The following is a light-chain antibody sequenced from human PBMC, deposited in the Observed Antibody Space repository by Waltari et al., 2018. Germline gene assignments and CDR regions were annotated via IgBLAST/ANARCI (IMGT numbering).Light chain of an antibody. V-gene: IGLV2-8*01. J-gene: IGLJ2*01. CDR2: EVS. CDR3: SSYAGSEVVI. CDR1: SSDVGGYNY. Sequence: QSALTQPPSASGSPGQSVTVSCTGTSSDVGGYNYVSWYQPHPGKAPKLMLYEVSKRPAGVPDRFSCSKSGNTASLTVSGLQAEDEADYYCSSYAGSEVVIFGGGTKLTVL.